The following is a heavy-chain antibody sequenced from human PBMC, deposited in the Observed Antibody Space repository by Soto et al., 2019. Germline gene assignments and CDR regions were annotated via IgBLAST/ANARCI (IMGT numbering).Heavy chain of an antibody. CDR1: GYDFTRYW. D-gene: IGHD6-6*01. Sequence: GESLKISCRGSGYDFTRYWIGWVRQMPGEGLEWVAIIYPGDSITKYDSNTRYSPSFQGQVTISADKSISTAYLQWSSLKASDTAMYFCARLQAARPNYYGMDVWGQGTTVTVSS. V-gene: IGHV5-51*01. CDR2: IYPGDSITKYDSNT. J-gene: IGHJ6*02. CDR3: ARLQAARPNYYGMDV.